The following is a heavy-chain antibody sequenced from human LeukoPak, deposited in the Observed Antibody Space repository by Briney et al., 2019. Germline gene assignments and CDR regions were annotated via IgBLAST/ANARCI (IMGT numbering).Heavy chain of an antibody. CDR3: ASASGSYYGAFDY. V-gene: IGHV4-4*02. CDR2: IYHSGST. CDR1: GGSISSSNW. Sequence: SETLSLTCAVSGGSISSSNWWSWVRQPPGKGLEWIGEIYHSGSTNYNPSLKSRVTISVDKSKNQFSLKLSSVTAADTAVYYCASASGSYYGAFDYWGPGTLVTVSS. D-gene: IGHD3-10*01. J-gene: IGHJ4*02.